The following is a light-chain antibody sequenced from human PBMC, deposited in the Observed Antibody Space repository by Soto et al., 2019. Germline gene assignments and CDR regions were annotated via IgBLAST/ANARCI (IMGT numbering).Light chain of an antibody. Sequence: QSVLTQPHSVSAAPGQKVTICCSGSSXNIGGNSVSWYQQLPGTAPKLLIYDDNKRPSGIPDRFSGSKSGTSATLGITGFQTGDEADYYCGSWDSSLSAYVFGTGTKVTVL. CDR1: SXNIGGNS. CDR3: GSWDSSLSAYV. V-gene: IGLV1-51*01. CDR2: DDN. J-gene: IGLJ1*01.